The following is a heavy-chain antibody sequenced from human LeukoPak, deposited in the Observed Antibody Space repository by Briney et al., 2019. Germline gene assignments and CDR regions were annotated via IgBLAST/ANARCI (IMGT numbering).Heavy chain of an antibody. Sequence: GGSLRLPRAASGFTFSSYSMNWVRQAPGKGLEWVSSISSSSSYIYYADSVKGRFTISRDNAKNSLYLQMNSLRAEDTAVYYCARDGEWELLGYWGQGTLVTVSS. D-gene: IGHD1-26*01. CDR3: ARDGEWELLGY. J-gene: IGHJ4*02. CDR2: ISSSSSYI. CDR1: GFTFSSYS. V-gene: IGHV3-21*01.